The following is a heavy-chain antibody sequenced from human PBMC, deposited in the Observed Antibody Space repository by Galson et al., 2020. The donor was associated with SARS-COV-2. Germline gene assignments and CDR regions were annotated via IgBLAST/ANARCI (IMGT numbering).Heavy chain of an antibody. V-gene: IGHV3-30*04. D-gene: IGHD2-2*03. CDR3: ARDFLDYGYYYLDY. Sequence: GGSLRLSCAASGFTFSSYAMHLVRQAPGKGLEWVAVTSYDGSNKYFAGSVKGRFTISRDNSKNTVYLQMNSLREDDTAVYYCARDFLDYGYYYLDYWGQGTLVTVSS. CDR2: TSYDGSNK. J-gene: IGHJ4*02. CDR1: GFTFSSYA.